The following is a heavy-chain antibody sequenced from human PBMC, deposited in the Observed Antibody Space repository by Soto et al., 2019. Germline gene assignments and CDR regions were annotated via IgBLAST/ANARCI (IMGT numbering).Heavy chain of an antibody. CDR3: ARVTVTPRYYYYYGMDV. CDR2: IYYSGST. V-gene: IGHV4-59*01. CDR1: GGSISSYY. J-gene: IGHJ6*02. D-gene: IGHD4-4*01. Sequence: QVQLQESGPGLVKPSETLSLTCTVSGGSISSYYWSWIRQPPGKGLEWIGYIYYSGSTNYNPSLKRRVTISVDTSKNQFSLKLSSVTAADTAVYYCARVTVTPRYYYYYGMDVWGQGTTVTVSS.